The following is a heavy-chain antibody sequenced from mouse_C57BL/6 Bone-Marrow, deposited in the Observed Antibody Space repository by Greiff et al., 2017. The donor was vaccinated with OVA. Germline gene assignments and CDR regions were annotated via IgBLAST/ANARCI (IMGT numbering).Heavy chain of an antibody. V-gene: IGHV1-64*01. J-gene: IGHJ3*01. Sequence: QVQLKQPGAELVKPGASVKLSCKASGYTFTSYWMHWVKQRPGQGLEWIGMIHPNSGSTNYNEKFKSKATLTVDKSSSTAYMQLSSLTSEDSAVYYCARGVYYDYDVGWFAYWGQGTLVTVSA. CDR3: ARGVYYDYDVGWFAY. D-gene: IGHD2-4*01. CDR2: IHPNSGST. CDR1: GYTFTSYW.